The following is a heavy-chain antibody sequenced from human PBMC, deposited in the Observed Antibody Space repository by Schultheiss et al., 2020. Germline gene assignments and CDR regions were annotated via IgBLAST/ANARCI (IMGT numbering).Heavy chain of an antibody. CDR2: ISYDGSNK. CDR3: ARGGGVGYSSSWFSVY. V-gene: IGHV3-30-3*01. J-gene: IGHJ4*02. D-gene: IGHD6-13*01. Sequence: GGSLRLSCAASGFTFSSYAMHWVRQAPGKGLEWVAVISYDGSNKYYADSVKGRFTISRDNSKNTLYLQMNSLRAEDTAVYYCARGGGVGYSSSWFSVYWGQGTLVTVSS. CDR1: GFTFSSYA.